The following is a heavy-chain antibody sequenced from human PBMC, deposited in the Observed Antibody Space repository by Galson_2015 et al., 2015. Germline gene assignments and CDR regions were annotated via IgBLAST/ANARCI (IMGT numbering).Heavy chain of an antibody. Sequence: SVKVSCKVSGYTLTELSMHWVRQAPGKGLEWMGGFDPEDGETIYAQKFQGRVTMTEDTSTDTAYMELSSLRSEDTAVYYCATDQAVAGTFDYWGQGTLVTVSS. CDR1: GYTLTELS. J-gene: IGHJ4*02. CDR2: FDPEDGET. D-gene: IGHD6-19*01. V-gene: IGHV1-24*01. CDR3: ATDQAVAGTFDY.